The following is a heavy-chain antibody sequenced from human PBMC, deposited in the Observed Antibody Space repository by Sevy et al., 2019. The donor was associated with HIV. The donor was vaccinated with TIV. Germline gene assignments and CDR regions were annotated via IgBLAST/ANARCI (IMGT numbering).Heavy chain of an antibody. Sequence: ASVKVSCKASGYTFTGYYMHWVRQAPGQGLEWMGWINPNSGGTNYAQKFQGRVTMTRDTSISTAYMELSSLRADDTAVYYCARAKAMVRGVIITLFDYWGQGALVTVSS. CDR2: INPNSGGT. V-gene: IGHV1-2*02. CDR3: ARAKAMVRGVIITLFDY. CDR1: GYTFTGYY. D-gene: IGHD3-10*01. J-gene: IGHJ4*02.